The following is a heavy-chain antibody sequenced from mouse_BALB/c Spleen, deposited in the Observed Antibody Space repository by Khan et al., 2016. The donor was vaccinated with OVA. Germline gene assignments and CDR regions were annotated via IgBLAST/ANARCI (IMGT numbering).Heavy chain of an antibody. Sequence: VQLQESGAELVKPGALVKLSCKASGYTFSSYYMYWVKQRPGQGLEWIGEINPNNGGTNFNEKFKSKATLTVDKSSSTAYMQLSSLTSEDSAVYYCIRSGYGSCAYWGQGTLVTVSA. D-gene: IGHD2-2*01. V-gene: IGHV1S81*02. J-gene: IGHJ3*01. CDR1: GYTFSSYY. CDR2: INPNNGGT. CDR3: IRSGYGSCAY.